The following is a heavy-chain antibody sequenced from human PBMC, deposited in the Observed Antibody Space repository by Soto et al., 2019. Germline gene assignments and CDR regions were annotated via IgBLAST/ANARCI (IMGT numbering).Heavy chain of an antibody. J-gene: IGHJ4*02. Sequence: GGSLRLSCEASGLTFSSYWMNWVRQAPGKGLEWVANIRPDGSQKNYVDSVRSRFTISRDNARSSVSLQMNSLRGDDTALYYCMTSGGYWGQGTLVTVSS. CDR2: IRPDGSQK. CDR3: MTSGGY. D-gene: IGHD6-25*01. CDR1: GLTFSSYW. V-gene: IGHV3-7*01.